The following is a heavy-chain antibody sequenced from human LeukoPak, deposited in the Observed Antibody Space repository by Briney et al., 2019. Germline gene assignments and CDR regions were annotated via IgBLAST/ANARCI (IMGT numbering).Heavy chain of an antibody. J-gene: IGHJ4*02. CDR2: IIPILDIA. D-gene: IGHD2-15*01. CDR3: ARARFEGSCSGGSCYSGPDY. V-gene: IGHV1-69*02. CDR1: GGTFSIYT. Sequence: GSSVKVSCKASGGTFSIYTISWVRQSPGQGLEWMGGIIPILDIANYAQEFQGRVTITADKSTSTAYMELSSLRSEDTAVYYCARARFEGSCSGGSCYSGPDYWGQGTLVTVSS.